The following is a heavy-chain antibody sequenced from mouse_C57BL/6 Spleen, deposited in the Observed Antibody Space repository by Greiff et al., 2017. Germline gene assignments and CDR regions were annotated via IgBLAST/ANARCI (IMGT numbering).Heavy chain of an antibody. D-gene: IGHD1-3*01. CDR2: IWTGGGT. CDR3: ARNPGSSWYFDV. Sequence: VKLQESGPGLVAPSQSLSITCTVSGFSLTSYAISWVRQPPGKGLEWLGGIWTGGGTNYNSALNSRLSISKDNSKSQVFLKMNSLQTDDTARYYCARNPGSSWYFDVWGTGTTVTVSS. CDR1: GFSLTSYA. V-gene: IGHV2-9-1*01. J-gene: IGHJ1*03.